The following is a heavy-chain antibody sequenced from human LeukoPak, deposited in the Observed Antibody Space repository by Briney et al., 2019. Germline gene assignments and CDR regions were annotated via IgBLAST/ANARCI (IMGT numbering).Heavy chain of an antibody. CDR1: GGSISSSNW. CDR2: IYHSGST. V-gene: IGHV4-4*02. D-gene: IGHD1-26*01. CDR3: TRARGIVAPDFDY. Sequence: PSGTLSLTCAVSGGSISSSNWWSWVRQPPGKGLEWIGEIYHSGSTNYNPSLKSRVTISVDKSKNQFSLKLSSVTAADTAVYYCTRARGIVAPDFDYWGQGTLVTVSS. J-gene: IGHJ4*02.